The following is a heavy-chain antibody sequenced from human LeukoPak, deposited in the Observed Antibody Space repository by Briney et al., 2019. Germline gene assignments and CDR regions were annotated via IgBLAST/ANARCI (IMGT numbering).Heavy chain of an antibody. CDR2: ISSSGTYI. Sequence: PGGSLRLSCAASGFTFSTYSMNWVRQAPGKGLEWVASISSSGTYIYYPESLKGRFTVSRDNAKNSVYLQMNSLRAEDTAVYYCARDVARDISCYTDWGQGTLVTVSS. CDR1: GFTFSTYS. J-gene: IGHJ4*02. CDR3: ARDVARDISCYTD. V-gene: IGHV3-21*01. D-gene: IGHD2-2*02.